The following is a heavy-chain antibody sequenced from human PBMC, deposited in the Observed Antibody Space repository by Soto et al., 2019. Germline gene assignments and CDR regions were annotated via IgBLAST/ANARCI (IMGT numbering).Heavy chain of an antibody. D-gene: IGHD3-10*01. J-gene: IGHJ6*02. Sequence: PSETLSLTCTVSGGSVSSGSDYWSWIRQPPGKGLEWIGYIYYSGSTNYNPSLKSRVTISVDTSKNQFSLKLSSVTAADTAVYYCAGYRDGSGRYSYGMDVWGQGTTVTVS. CDR1: GGSVSSGSDY. CDR3: AGYRDGSGRYSYGMDV. V-gene: IGHV4-61*01. CDR2: IYYSGST.